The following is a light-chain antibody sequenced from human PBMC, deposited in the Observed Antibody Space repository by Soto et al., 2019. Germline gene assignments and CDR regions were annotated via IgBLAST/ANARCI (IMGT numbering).Light chain of an antibody. J-gene: IGLJ1*01. CDR3: SSFTSSNTLV. Sequence: QSALTQPASVSGSPGQSITISCTGTSSDVGGYNFVSWYQQHPGKAPKLIIYAVSNRPSGVSNRFAGSKSGSTASLTISGLQAEDEAEYYCSSFTSSNTLVFGTGTKLTVL. CDR1: SSDVGGYNF. V-gene: IGLV2-14*01. CDR2: AVS.